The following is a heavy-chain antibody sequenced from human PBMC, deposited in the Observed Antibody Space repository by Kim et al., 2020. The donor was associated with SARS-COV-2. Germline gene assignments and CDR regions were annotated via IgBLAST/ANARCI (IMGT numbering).Heavy chain of an antibody. CDR2: IYSGGST. J-gene: IGHJ6*02. V-gene: IGHV3-53*01. CDR3: ACKVVRGVYYYYGMDV. D-gene: IGHD3-10*01. Sequence: GGSLRLSCAASGFTVSSNYMSWVRQAPGKGLEWVSVIYSGGSTYYADSVKGRFTISRDNSKNTLYLQMNSLRAEDTAVYYCACKVVRGVYYYYGMDVWGQGTTVTVSS. CDR1: GFTVSSNY.